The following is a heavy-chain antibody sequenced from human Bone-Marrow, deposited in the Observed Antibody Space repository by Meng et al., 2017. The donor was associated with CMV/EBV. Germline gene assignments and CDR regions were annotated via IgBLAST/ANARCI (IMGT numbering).Heavy chain of an antibody. CDR2: INGYNGNT. V-gene: IGHV1-18*01. CDR3: ARGDIVKVPTEMGDYYHNYGVDA. CDR1: GYTFYGYG. Sequence: ASVKVSCKASGYTFYGYGINWVRQAPGQGLEWMGWINGYNGNTKYAQKLQGRVTMTADTSTTTAYMELRRLRSDDTAVYYCARGDIVKVPTEMGDYYHNYGVDAWGQGTTVTVSS. J-gene: IGHJ6*02. D-gene: IGHD2/OR15-2a*01.